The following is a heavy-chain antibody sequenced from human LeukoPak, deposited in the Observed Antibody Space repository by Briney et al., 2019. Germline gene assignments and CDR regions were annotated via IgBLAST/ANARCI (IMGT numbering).Heavy chain of an antibody. CDR1: GGSISSGGYY. J-gene: IGHJ4*02. CDR3: ARGVRSSIYSYGFMNY. V-gene: IGHV4-31*03. Sequence: SQTLSLTCTVSGGSISSGGYYWSWIRQHPGKGLEWIGYIYYSGSTYYNPSLKGRVTISVDTSKNQFSLKLSSVTAADTAVYYCARGVRSSIYSYGFMNYWGQGTLVTVSS. CDR2: IYYSGST. D-gene: IGHD5-18*01.